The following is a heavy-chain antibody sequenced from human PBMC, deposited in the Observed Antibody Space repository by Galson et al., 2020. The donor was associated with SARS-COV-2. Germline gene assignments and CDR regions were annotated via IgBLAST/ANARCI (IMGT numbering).Heavy chain of an antibody. CDR2: ISYDGSNK. Sequence: GGSLRLSCAASGFTFSSYAMHWVRQAPGKGLEWVAVISYDGSNKYYADSVKGRFTISRDNSKNTLYLQMNSLRAEDTAVYYCARDGPNWNPGYCYGMDVWGKGTTVTVSS. CDR1: GFTFSSYA. V-gene: IGHV3-30-3*01. D-gene: IGHD1-20*01. CDR3: ARDGPNWNPGYCYGMDV. J-gene: IGHJ6*04.